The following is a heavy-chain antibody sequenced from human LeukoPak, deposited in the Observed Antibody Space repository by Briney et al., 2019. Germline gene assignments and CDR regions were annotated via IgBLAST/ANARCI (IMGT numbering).Heavy chain of an antibody. V-gene: IGHV3-23*01. J-gene: IGHJ4*02. Sequence: PGGSLRLSCAASGFTFSSYAMSWVRQAPGKGLEWVSAISGSGGSTYYADSLKGRCTISRDNSKNTLYLQMNSLRAEDTAVYHCAKDLLSIAVAGKEWGQGTLVTVSS. D-gene: IGHD6-19*01. CDR2: ISGSGGST. CDR3: AKDLLSIAVAGKE. CDR1: GFTFSSYA.